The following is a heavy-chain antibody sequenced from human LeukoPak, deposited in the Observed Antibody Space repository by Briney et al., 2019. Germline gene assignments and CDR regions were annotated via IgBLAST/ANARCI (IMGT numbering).Heavy chain of an antibody. D-gene: IGHD3-10*01. CDR3: ARVVRGVVDY. CDR2: IYHSGST. V-gene: IGHV4-30-2*01. Sequence: KPSETLSLTCAVYGGSFSGYSWSWIRQPPVKDLEWIGYIYHSGSTYYNPSLKSRVTISVDRSKNQFSLKLSSVTAADTAVYYCARVVRGVVDYWGQGTLVTVSS. J-gene: IGHJ4*02. CDR1: GGSFSGYS.